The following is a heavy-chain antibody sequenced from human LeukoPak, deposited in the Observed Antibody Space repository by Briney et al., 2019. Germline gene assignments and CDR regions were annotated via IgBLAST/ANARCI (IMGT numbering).Heavy chain of an antibody. D-gene: IGHD2-21*02. CDR1: GFTFNRYW. Sequence: GGSLRLSCAASGFTFNRYWMHWVRQAPGKGLEWVSRIHWNGGRTGYADSVKGRFTISRDNAKNSLYLQMNSLRAEDTAVYYCARDNVECGGDCWPDAFDIWGQGTMVTVSS. V-gene: IGHV3-20*04. J-gene: IGHJ3*02. CDR3: ARDNVECGGDCWPDAFDI. CDR2: IHWNGGRT.